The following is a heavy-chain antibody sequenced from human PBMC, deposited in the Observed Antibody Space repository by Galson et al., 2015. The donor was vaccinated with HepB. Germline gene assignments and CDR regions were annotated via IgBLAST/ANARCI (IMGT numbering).Heavy chain of an antibody. Sequence: SLRLSCAASGFTFSSYSMNWVRQAPGKGLEWVSYISSSSGTIFYADSVKGRFTFSRDNAKNSLYLQMNSLRAEDTAVYYCARVIWFGEPIDYWGQGTLVTVSS. CDR1: GFTFSSYS. CDR3: ARVIWFGEPIDY. V-gene: IGHV3-48*04. J-gene: IGHJ4*02. CDR2: ISSSSGTI. D-gene: IGHD3-10*01.